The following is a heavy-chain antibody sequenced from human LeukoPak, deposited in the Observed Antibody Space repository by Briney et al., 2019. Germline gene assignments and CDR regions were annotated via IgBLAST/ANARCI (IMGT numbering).Heavy chain of an antibody. CDR1: GFTFSSDS. J-gene: IGHJ4*02. D-gene: IGHD3-10*01. Sequence: GGLLRFSCAASGFTFSSDSMSWVRQASGKGLEWVSAISGGGGSTYYADSVKGRFTISRDNSKNTLYLQMNSLRAEDTAVYYCASSTHITMVRGVIISFDYWGQGTLVTVSS. CDR3: ASSTHITMVRGVIISFDY. V-gene: IGHV3-23*01. CDR2: ISGGGGST.